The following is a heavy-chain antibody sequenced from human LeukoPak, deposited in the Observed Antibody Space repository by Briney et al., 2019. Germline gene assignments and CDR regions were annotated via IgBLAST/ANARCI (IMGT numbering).Heavy chain of an antibody. CDR3: ARVPRSGYYPPD. V-gene: IGHV3-7*01. D-gene: IGHD3-10*01. CDR1: GFTFSRYW. J-gene: IGHJ4*02. CDR2: INGDGSES. Sequence: GGSLRLSCAASGFTFSRYWMSWVRQAPGKGLEWLGNINGDGSESYYVDSVRGRFTMSRDNAKNSVSLQMSSLRAEDTALYHCARVPRSGYYPPDWGQGTLVTVSS.